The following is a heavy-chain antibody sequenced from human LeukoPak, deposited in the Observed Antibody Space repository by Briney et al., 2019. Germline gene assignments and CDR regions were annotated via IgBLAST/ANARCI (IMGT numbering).Heavy chain of an antibody. V-gene: IGHV1-8*03. CDR3: ARRGSQYYYYYMDV. D-gene: IGHD3-10*01. Sequence: ASVKVSCKASGYTFTSYDINWVRQATGQGLEWMGWMSPNSGNTGYAQKFQGRVTITRNTSISTAYMELSSLRSEDTAVYYCARRGSQYYYYYMDVWGKGTTVTVSS. CDR1: GYTFTSYD. J-gene: IGHJ6*03. CDR2: MSPNSGNT.